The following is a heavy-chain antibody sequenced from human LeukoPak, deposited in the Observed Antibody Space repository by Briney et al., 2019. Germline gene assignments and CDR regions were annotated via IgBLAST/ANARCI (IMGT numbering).Heavy chain of an antibody. V-gene: IGHV1-2*02. Sequence: ASVKVSCKASGYTFTGYYMHWVRQAPGQGLEWMGWINPNSGGTNYAQKFQGRVTMTRDTSISTAYMELRRLRSDDTAVYYCARGGWPVPYYFDYWGQGTLVTVSS. CDR2: INPNSGGT. CDR3: ARGGWPVPYYFDY. D-gene: IGHD6-19*01. J-gene: IGHJ4*02. CDR1: GYTFTGYY.